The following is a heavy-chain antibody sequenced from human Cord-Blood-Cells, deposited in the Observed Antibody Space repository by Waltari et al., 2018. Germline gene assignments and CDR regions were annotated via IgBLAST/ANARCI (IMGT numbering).Heavy chain of an antibody. CDR3: ARDRDSSSWYDY. D-gene: IGHD6-13*01. CDR1: GFTVSSNY. V-gene: IGHV3-53*01. CDR2: IYSGGST. J-gene: IGHJ4*02. Sequence: EVQLVESGGGLIQPGGSLRLSCAASGFTVSSNYMSWVRQAPGKGVEWVSVIYSGGSTYYADSGKGRFTISRDNSKNTLYLQMNSLRAEDTAVYYCARDRDSSSWYDYWGQGTLVTVSS.